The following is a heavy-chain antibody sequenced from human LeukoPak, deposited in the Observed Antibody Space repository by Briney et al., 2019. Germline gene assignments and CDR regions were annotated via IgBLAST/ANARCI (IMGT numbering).Heavy chain of an antibody. V-gene: IGHV1-18*01. CDR1: GYTFPNYG. J-gene: IGHJ6*03. CDR3: ATPAKGAYFYYYMDV. CDR2: ISSYNGNT. D-gene: IGHD2-2*01. Sequence: ASVKVSCKASGYTFPNYGFTWVRQAPGQGLEWMGWISSYNGNTQYAQNFQGRLTLTTDTSTNTAYMDLRSLRSNGTAVYYCATPAKGAYFYYYMDVWGAGTTVTVSS.